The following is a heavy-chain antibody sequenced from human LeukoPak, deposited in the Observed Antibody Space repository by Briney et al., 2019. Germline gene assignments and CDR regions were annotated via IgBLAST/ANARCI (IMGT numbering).Heavy chain of an antibody. CDR1: GYTFTSYG. J-gene: IGHJ5*02. V-gene: IGHV1-18*01. D-gene: IGHD3-3*01. CDR2: ISAYNGNT. Sequence: GASVKVSCKASGYTFTSYGVSWVRQAPGQGLEWMGWISAYNGNTNYAQKFQGRVTMTTDTSTSTAYMELRSLRSDDTAVYYCARNDFGYWFDPWGQGTLVTVSS. CDR3: ARNDFGYWFDP.